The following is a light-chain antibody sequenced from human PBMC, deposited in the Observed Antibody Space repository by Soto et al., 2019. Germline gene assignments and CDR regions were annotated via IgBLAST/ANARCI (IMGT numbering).Light chain of an antibody. CDR1: SSDVGAYNY. Sequence: QSALTQPPSASGSRGQSVTISCTGTSSDVGAYNYVSWYQQHPGKAPKLMIYEVSRRPSGVPDRFSGSKSGNTASLTVSGLQAEDEADYYCSSYAGSHFWVFGGGTKLTVL. V-gene: IGLV2-8*01. J-gene: IGLJ3*02. CDR2: EVS. CDR3: SSYAGSHFWV.